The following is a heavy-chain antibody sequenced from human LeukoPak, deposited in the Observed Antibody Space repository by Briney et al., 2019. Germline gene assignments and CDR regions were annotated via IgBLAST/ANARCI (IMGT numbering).Heavy chain of an antibody. J-gene: IGHJ4*02. V-gene: IGHV4-59*01. D-gene: IGHD5-12*01. CDR1: GGSMSGYY. CDR3: ARRRVYSGSGEFDF. Sequence: PSETLSLTCTVSGGSMSGYYWSWIRQPPGKGLEWIGYIHYSGTTNYNPSLKSRVTISLDTSRNQFSLKLRSVTTADTAVYYCARRRVYSGSGEFDFWGQRTLVTVSS. CDR2: IHYSGTT.